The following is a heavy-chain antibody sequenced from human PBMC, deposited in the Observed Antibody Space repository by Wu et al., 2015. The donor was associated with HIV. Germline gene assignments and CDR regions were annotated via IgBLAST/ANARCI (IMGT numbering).Heavy chain of an antibody. CDR2: IIPMFGTT. D-gene: IGHD3-22*01. V-gene: IGHV1-69*05. Sequence: QVQLVQSGTEVRKPGSSVKVSCKASGGTLSSYAISWVRQAHGQGLEWMGGIIPMFGTTTYAQKFEGRVTITTDEFTTTAYMELTNLRSDDTALYYCARDMTYYYDNSGYYRLDYWGQGTLVIVSS. CDR1: GGTLSSYA. J-gene: IGHJ4*02. CDR3: ARDMTYYYDNSGYYRLDY.